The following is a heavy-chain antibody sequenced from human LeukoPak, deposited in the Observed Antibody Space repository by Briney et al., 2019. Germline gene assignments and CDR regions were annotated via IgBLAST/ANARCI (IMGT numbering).Heavy chain of an antibody. CDR3: ARVPYSSSWYPPPCYFDY. J-gene: IGHJ4*02. CDR1: GGSISSYY. D-gene: IGHD6-13*01. Sequence: PSETLSLTCTVSGGSISSYYWSWIRQHPGKGLEWIGYIYYSGSTYYNPSLKSRVTISVDTSKNQFSLKLSSVTAADTAVYYCARVPYSSSWYPPPCYFDYWGQGTLVTVSS. CDR2: IYYSGST. V-gene: IGHV4-59*06.